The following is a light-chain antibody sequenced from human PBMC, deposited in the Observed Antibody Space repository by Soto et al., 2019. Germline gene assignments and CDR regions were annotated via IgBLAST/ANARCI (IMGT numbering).Light chain of an antibody. CDR2: YDD. V-gene: IGLV1-36*01. CDR3: AAWDASLNGVV. Sequence: QSVLTQPPSVSEAPRQRVTISCSGSDSNIGSNGVNWYQQLPGKAPTLVIFYDDLLPLGVSDRFSGSKSDTSASLAISDLPSEDEDEYFCAAWDASLNGVVFGGGTKLTVL. J-gene: IGLJ3*02. CDR1: DSNIGSNG.